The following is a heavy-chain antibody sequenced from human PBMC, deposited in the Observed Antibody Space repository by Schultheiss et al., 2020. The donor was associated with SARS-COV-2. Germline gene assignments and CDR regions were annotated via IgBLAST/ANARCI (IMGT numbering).Heavy chain of an antibody. CDR1: GGSIRSGGYY. CDR2: IYYSGST. D-gene: IGHD3-22*01. V-gene: IGHV4-61*08. J-gene: IGHJ4*02. CDR3: ARGHYYYDSSGYFSVLDY. Sequence: SETLSLTCTVSGGSIRSGGYYWGWIRQPPGKGLEWIGYIYYSGSTNYNPSLKSRVTISVDTSKNQFSLKLSSVTAADTAVYYCARGHYYYDSSGYFSVLDYWGQGTLVTVSS.